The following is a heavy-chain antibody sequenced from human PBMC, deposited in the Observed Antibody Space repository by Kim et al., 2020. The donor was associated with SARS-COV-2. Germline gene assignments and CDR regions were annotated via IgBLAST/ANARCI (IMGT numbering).Heavy chain of an antibody. Sequence: GGSLRLSCAASGFTFSSYAMSWVRQAPGKGLEWVSAISGSGGSTYYADSVKGRFTISRDNSKNTLYLQMNSLRAEDTAVYYCARWWVVPGLPGWFDPWGQGTLVTVSS. CDR2: ISGSGGST. J-gene: IGHJ5*02. CDR3: ARWWVVPGLPGWFDP. D-gene: IGHD2-2*01. CDR1: GFTFSSYA. V-gene: IGHV3-23*01.